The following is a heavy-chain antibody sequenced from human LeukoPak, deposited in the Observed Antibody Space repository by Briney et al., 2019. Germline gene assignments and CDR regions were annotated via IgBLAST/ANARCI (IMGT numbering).Heavy chain of an antibody. CDR2: IKEDGSEK. D-gene: IGHD2/OR15-2a*01. CDR3: AKAPNRRSPFDY. Sequence: PGGSLRLSCAASGFTFSYFWMSWVRQAPGKGLEWVANIKEDGSEKYYVDSVKGRFTISRDNAKNSLYLQMNSLRAEDTAVYYCAKAPNRRSPFDYWGQGTLVTVSS. V-gene: IGHV3-7*03. CDR1: GFTFSYFW. J-gene: IGHJ4*02.